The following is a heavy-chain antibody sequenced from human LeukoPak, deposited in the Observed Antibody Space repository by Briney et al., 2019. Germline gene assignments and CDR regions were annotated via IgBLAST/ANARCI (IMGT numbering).Heavy chain of an antibody. Sequence: PSETLSLTCTVSSGSISSYYWSWIRQPPGKGLEWIGYIYYSGSTNYNPSLKSRVTISVDTSKNQFSLKLSSVTAADTAVYYCAREAWGYNWNLKTYYYGMDVWGQGTTVTVSS. V-gene: IGHV4-59*01. J-gene: IGHJ6*02. CDR3: AREAWGYNWNLKTYYYGMDV. CDR2: IYYSGST. D-gene: IGHD1-1*01. CDR1: SGSISSYY.